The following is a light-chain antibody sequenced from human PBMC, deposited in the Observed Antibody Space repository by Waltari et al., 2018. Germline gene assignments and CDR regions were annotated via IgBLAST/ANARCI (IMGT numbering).Light chain of an antibody. CDR3: GTWDSSLSVVL. CDR2: DDN. Sequence: QSVLPQPRSVSAAPGQKVTIPCSGSNSNLGNNYVSWYQQAPGTAPKLLLYDDNKRPSGIPDRFSGSKSGTSATLGITGLQTGDEADYYCGTWDSSLSVVLFGGGTKLTVL. J-gene: IGLJ2*01. CDR1: NSNLGNNY. V-gene: IGLV1-51*01.